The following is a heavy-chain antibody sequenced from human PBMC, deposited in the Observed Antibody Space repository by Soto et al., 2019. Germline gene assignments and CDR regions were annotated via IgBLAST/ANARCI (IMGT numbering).Heavy chain of an antibody. V-gene: IGHV3-30*18. Sequence: QVQLVESGGGVVQPGRSLRLSCAASGFTFSGYGMHWVRQAPGKGLEWVAVISFEGSKKYYANSVEGRFTISRDNSKNTLFLQMNSLRAEDTAVYYCAKGGSSSARYFDTWGQGTLVTFSS. D-gene: IGHD6-6*01. CDR2: ISFEGSKK. CDR3: AKGGSSSARYFDT. CDR1: GFTFSGYG. J-gene: IGHJ5*02.